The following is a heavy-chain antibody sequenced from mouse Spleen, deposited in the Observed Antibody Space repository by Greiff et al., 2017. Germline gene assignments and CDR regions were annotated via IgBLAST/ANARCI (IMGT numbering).Heavy chain of an antibody. J-gene: IGHJ2*01. Sequence: VKLMESGAELVRPGASVKLSCKASGYTFTDYYINWVKQRPGQGLEWIARIYPGSGNTYYNEKFKGKATLTAEKSSSTAYMQLSSLTSEDSAVYFCARAGDWGQGTTLTVSS. V-gene: IGHV1-76*01. CDR2: IYPGSGNT. CDR1: GYTFTDYY. CDR3: ARAGD.